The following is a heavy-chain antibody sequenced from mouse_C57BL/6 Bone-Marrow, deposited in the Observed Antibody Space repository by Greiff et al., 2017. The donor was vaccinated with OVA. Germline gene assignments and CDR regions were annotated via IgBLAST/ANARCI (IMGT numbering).Heavy chain of an antibody. CDR2: IWTGGGT. CDR3: ARNYYDYDPWYFDV. D-gene: IGHD2-4*01. J-gene: IGHJ1*03. CDR1: GFSLTSYA. Sequence: VKLVESGPGLVAPSQSLSITCTVSGFSLTSYAISWVRQPPGKGLEWLGVIWTGGGTNYNSALKSRLSISKDNSKSQVFLKMNSLQTDDTARYYCARNYYDYDPWYFDVWGTGTTVTVSS. V-gene: IGHV2-9-1*01.